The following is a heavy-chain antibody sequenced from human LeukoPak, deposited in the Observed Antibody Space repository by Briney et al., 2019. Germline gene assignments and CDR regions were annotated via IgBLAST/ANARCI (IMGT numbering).Heavy chain of an antibody. CDR3: ARLGYCSSTSCYFKQDDY. CDR2: ISAYNGNT. J-gene: IGHJ4*02. CDR1: GYTFTSYG. V-gene: IGHV1-18*01. Sequence: ASVKVSCKASGYTFTSYGISWVRQAPGQGLEWMGWISAYNGNTNYAQKLQGRVTMTTDTSTSTAYMELRSLISDDTAVYYCARLGYCSSTSCYFKQDDYWGQGTLVTVSS. D-gene: IGHD2-2*01.